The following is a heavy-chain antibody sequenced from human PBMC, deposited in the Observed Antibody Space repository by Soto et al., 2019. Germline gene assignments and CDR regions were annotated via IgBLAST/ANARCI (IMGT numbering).Heavy chain of an antibody. CDR2: IYYSGST. J-gene: IGHJ6*02. CDR3: ARLNDILTGYYSRNRGTFPGYGMDV. CDR1: GGSISSSSYY. V-gene: IGHV4-39*01. D-gene: IGHD3-9*01. Sequence: PSETLSLTCTVSGGSISSSSYYWGWIRQPPGKGLEWIGSIYYSGSTYYNPSLKSRVTISVDTSKNQFSLKLSSVTAADTAVYYCARLNDILTGYYSRNRGTFPGYGMDVWGQGTTGTVSS.